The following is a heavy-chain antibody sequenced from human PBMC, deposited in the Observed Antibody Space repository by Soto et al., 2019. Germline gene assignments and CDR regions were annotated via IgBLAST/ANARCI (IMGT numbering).Heavy chain of an antibody. V-gene: IGHV1-69*02. D-gene: IGHD2-2*01. Sequence: QVQLVQSGAEVKKPGSSMKVSCKASGGTFSSYTISWVRQAPGQGLEWMGRIIPILGIANYAQKFQGRVTITADKSTSTAYMELSSLRSEDTAVYYCARGTYCSSTSCRDWYFDLWGRGTLVTVSS. CDR2: IIPILGIA. CDR3: ARGTYCSSTSCRDWYFDL. CDR1: GGTFSSYT. J-gene: IGHJ2*01.